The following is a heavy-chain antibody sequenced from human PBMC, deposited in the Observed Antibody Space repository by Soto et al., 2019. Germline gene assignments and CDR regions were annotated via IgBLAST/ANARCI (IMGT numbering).Heavy chain of an antibody. J-gene: IGHJ4*01. D-gene: IGHD1-26*01. Sequence: GASVKVSCKASGYTFTNHAIYWVRQAPGQRLEWMGWINAGNGNTKYSQTLQGRVTLTRDTSASTAYMELSILRSEDTALFFCATDSWVRGSNKWDFDYWGQGTRVTVSS. V-gene: IGHV1-3*01. CDR2: INAGNGNT. CDR3: ATDSWVRGSNKWDFDY. CDR1: GYTFTNHA.